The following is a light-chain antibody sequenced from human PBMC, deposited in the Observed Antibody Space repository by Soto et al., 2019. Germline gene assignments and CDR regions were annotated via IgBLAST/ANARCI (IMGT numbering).Light chain of an antibody. CDR2: DVS. V-gene: IGLV2-14*01. J-gene: IGLJ1*01. CDR1: SSDIGAYNS. Sequence: QSALTQPDSVSASPGQSIAISCTGTSSDIGAYNSVSWYQKHPGKAPKCVIYDVSNRPSGVSDRFSGSKSGNTASLTISGLQAEDEADYYCSSFTTSYTLVFGTGTKLTVL. CDR3: SSFTTSYTLV.